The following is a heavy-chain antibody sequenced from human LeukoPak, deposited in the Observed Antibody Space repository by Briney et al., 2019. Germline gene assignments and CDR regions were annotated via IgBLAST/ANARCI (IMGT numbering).Heavy chain of an antibody. CDR3: ARTYDYVWGSYRPYYFDY. Sequence: GGSLRLSCAASGFTFSSYWMHWVRQAPGKGLVWVSRINSDGSSTSYADSVKGRFTISRDNAKNTLYLQMNNLRAEDTAVYYCARTYDYVWGSYRPYYFDYWGQGTLVTVSS. V-gene: IGHV3-74*01. CDR2: INSDGSST. D-gene: IGHD3-16*02. CDR1: GFTFSSYW. J-gene: IGHJ4*02.